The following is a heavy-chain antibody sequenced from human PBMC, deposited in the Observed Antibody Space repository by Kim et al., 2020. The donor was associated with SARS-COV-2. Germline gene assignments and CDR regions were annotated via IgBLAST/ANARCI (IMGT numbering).Heavy chain of an antibody. CDR3: VRAARSFDC. D-gene: IGHD3-10*01. CDR1: EFTFSTYG. V-gene: IGHV3-30*03. CDR2: ISYDGSNK. J-gene: IGHJ4*01. Sequence: GGSLRLSCAASEFTFSTYGINWVRQAPGKGLEWVADISYDGSNKYYVDSVKGRFTISRDNSKSSLDLQMSSLRGEDAAVYFCVRAARSFDCCG.